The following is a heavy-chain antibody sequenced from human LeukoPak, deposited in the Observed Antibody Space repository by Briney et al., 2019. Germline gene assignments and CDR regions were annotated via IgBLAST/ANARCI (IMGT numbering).Heavy chain of an antibody. D-gene: IGHD3-16*02. Sequence: GGSLRLSCATSGFTVSSNYMSWVRQAPGKGLEWVSVIYGGDNTVYADSVKGRFTISRDNSKNTLYLQMNSLRAGDTAVYYCARGIGGDYVWGSYPFLEDYWGQGTLVTVSS. J-gene: IGHJ4*02. CDR3: ARGIGGDYVWGSYPFLEDY. CDR2: IYGGDNT. CDR1: GFTVSSNY. V-gene: IGHV3-53*01.